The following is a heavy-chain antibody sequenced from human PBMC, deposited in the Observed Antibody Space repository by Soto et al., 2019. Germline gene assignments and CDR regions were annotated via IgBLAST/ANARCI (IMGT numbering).Heavy chain of an antibody. V-gene: IGHV3-30-3*01. CDR2: ISYDGSNK. J-gene: IGHJ4*02. CDR3: ARGRAGYSYAPGDY. Sequence: TGGSLRLSCAASGFTFSSYAMHWVRQSPGKGLEWVAVISYDGSNKYYADSVKGRFTISRDNSKNTLYLQMNSLRAEDTAVYYCARGRAGYSYAPGDYWGQGTLVTVSS. D-gene: IGHD5-18*01. CDR1: GFTFSSYA.